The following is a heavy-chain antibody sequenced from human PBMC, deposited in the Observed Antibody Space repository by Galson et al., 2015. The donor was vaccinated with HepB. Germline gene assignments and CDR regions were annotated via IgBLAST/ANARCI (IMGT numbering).Heavy chain of an antibody. Sequence: SLRLSCAASGFTFSGYSMNWVRQAPGKGLEWVSSILSSSSYISYADSVKGRFTISRDNAKNSLYLQMNSLRAEDTAVYYCARVKTTVTTNWYFDLWGRGTLVTVSS. V-gene: IGHV3-21*01. CDR2: ILSSSSYI. D-gene: IGHD4-17*01. CDR3: ARVKTTVTTNWYFDL. J-gene: IGHJ2*01. CDR1: GFTFSGYS.